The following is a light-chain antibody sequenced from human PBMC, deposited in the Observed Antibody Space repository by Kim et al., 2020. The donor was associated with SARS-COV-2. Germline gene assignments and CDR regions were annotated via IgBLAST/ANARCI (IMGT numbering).Light chain of an antibody. Sequence: ELTQPPSASGTPGQRVTISCSGSSSNIGTNTVNWYQQLPGTAPKLLIYSNNQRPSGVPDRFSGSKSGTSASLAISGLQSEDEADYYCAAWDATLNGYVFGTGTKLTVL. J-gene: IGLJ1*01. CDR2: SNN. CDR3: AAWDATLNGYV. V-gene: IGLV1-44*01. CDR1: SSNIGTNT.